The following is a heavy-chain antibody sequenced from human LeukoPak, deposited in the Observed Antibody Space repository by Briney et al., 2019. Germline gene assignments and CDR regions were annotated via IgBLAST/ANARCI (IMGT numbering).Heavy chain of an antibody. CDR2: IYYSGST. CDR3: ASSRITMIVVVILNH. Sequence: PSETLSLTCTVSGGSISSSSYYWGWIRQPPGKGLEWIGSIYYSGSTYYNPSLKSRVTISVDTSKNQFSLKLSPVTAADTAVYYCASSRITMIVVVILNHWGQGTLVTVSS. D-gene: IGHD3-22*01. J-gene: IGHJ5*02. V-gene: IGHV4-39*01. CDR1: GGSISSSSYY.